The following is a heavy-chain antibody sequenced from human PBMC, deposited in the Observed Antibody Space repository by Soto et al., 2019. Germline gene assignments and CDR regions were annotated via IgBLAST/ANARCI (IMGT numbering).Heavy chain of an antibody. CDR2: ISYDGSNK. CDR1: GFTFSSYG. Sequence: QVQLVESGGGVVQPGRSLRLSCAASGFTFSSYGMHWVRQAPGKGLEWVAVISYDGSNKYYADSVKGRFTISRDNSKNTLYLQMNSLRAEDTAVYYCAKGWPSRAPITIFGVTTRDWGQGTLVTVSS. J-gene: IGHJ4*02. D-gene: IGHD3-3*01. CDR3: AKGWPSRAPITIFGVTTRD. V-gene: IGHV3-30*18.